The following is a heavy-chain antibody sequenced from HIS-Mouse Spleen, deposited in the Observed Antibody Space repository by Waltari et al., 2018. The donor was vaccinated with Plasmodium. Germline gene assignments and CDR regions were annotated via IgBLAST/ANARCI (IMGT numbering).Heavy chain of an antibody. Sequence: EVQLVESGGGLVQPGGSLRLSCDASGFTFCSYWMSWFRQAPGKGLECVANIKQDGSEIYYVDSVKGRFTISRDNAKNSLYLQMNSLRAEDTAVYYCASSWYWYFDLWGRGTLVTVSS. J-gene: IGHJ2*01. D-gene: IGHD6-13*01. CDR2: IKQDGSEI. CDR1: GFTFCSYW. V-gene: IGHV3-7*01. CDR3: ASSWYWYFDL.